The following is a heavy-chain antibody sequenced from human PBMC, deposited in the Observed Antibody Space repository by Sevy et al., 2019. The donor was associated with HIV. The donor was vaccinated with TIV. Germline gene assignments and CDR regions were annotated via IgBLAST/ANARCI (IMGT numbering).Heavy chain of an antibody. Sequence: GGSLRLSCAASGFTFSSYDMHWVRQATGKGLEWVSAFGTAGDPYYPGSVKGRLTISRENAKNSLYLQMNSLRAGDTAVYYCARGGYSSGWYAFDIWGQGTMVTVSS. CDR2: FGTAGDP. V-gene: IGHV3-13*05. D-gene: IGHD6-19*01. CDR1: GFTFSSYD. CDR3: ARGGYSSGWYAFDI. J-gene: IGHJ3*02.